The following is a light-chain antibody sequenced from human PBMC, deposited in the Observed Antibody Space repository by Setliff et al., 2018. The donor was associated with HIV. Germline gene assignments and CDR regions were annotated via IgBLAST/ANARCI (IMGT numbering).Light chain of an antibody. CDR3: CSYAGSSTFPYV. CDR2: DVT. CDR1: SSDVGGYNY. V-gene: IGLV2-23*02. Sequence: QPALTQPASVSGSPGQSITISCTGTSSDVGGYNYVSWYQHYPGKAPKLMIYDVTKRPSGVSDRFSGSKSGNTASLTISGLQAEDEADYYCCSYAGSSTFPYVFGTGTKVTVL. J-gene: IGLJ1*01.